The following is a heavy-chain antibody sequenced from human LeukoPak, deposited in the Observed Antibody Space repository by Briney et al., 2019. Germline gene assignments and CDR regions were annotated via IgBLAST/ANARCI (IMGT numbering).Heavy chain of an antibody. D-gene: IGHD1-26*01. Sequence: GGSLRLSCGPSGFTFSSYWMSWVRQAPGKGLEWVANIKQDGSEKYYVDSVKGRFTISRDNAKNSLYLQMNSLRAEDTAVYYCARNSGTNPWDQGTLVTVSS. CDR3: ARNSGTNP. J-gene: IGHJ5*02. CDR1: GFTFSSYW. V-gene: IGHV3-7*01. CDR2: IKQDGSEK.